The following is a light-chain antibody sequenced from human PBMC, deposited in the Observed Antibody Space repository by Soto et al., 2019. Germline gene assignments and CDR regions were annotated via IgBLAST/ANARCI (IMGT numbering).Light chain of an antibody. V-gene: IGLV7-46*01. CDR2: DTS. CDR3: LLSFSDGRGI. Sequence: QAVVTQESSLPVSPGGTVTLTCGSSTGPVTSGHYPYWFQQRPGQAPKTLIYDTSSKHSWTPARFSGSLLGGRAALTLAGAQPEDEADYYCLLSFSDGRGIFGGGTKLTVL. CDR1: TGPVTSGHY. J-gene: IGLJ2*01.